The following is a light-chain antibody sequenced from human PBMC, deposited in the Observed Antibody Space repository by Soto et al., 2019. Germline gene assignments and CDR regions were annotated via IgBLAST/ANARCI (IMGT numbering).Light chain of an antibody. CDR3: QQDGSSPMYT. CDR2: GAS. V-gene: IGKV3-20*01. CDR1: QSVSSSY. J-gene: IGKJ2*01. Sequence: EIVLTQSPGTLSLSPGERATLSCRASQSVSSSYLAWYQQKPVQAPRLLIYGASSRATGIPDRFSGSGSGTDFTLTISRLEPEDFAVYYCQQDGSSPMYTFGQGTKLEIK.